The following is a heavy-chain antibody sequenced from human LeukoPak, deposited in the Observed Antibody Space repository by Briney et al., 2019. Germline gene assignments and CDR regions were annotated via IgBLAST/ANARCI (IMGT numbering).Heavy chain of an antibody. Sequence: GGSLRLSCAVSGFTFRNLAMHWVRQAPGQGLEWVAFIRADGSKTSYSDSVKGRFTISRDNSKNTLYLQMNSLRPEDTATYYCDCSSATCYAAGDYWGQGTLVTVSS. CDR1: GFTFRNLA. CDR2: IRADGSKT. V-gene: IGHV3-30*02. J-gene: IGHJ4*02. D-gene: IGHD2-2*01. CDR3: DCSSATCYAAGDY.